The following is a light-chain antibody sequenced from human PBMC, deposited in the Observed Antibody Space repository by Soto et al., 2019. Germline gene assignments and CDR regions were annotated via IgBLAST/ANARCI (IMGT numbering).Light chain of an antibody. CDR2: GAS. CDR3: QQYGSSPPIT. V-gene: IGKV3-20*01. J-gene: IGKJ5*01. Sequence: EIVLTQSPGTLSLSPLEIATPSGMGSQSVSSTYLAWYQLKPGQAPRLLIYGASSRATGIPDRFSGSGSGKDFTPTISRLEPEDFAVYYCQQYGSSPPITFGQGTRLEIK. CDR1: QSVSSTY.